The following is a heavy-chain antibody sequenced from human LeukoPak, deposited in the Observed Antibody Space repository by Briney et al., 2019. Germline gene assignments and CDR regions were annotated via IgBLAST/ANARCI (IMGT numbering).Heavy chain of an antibody. CDR2: ISGSGGST. CDR1: GFTFSSYA. Sequence: GGSLRLSCAASGFTFSSYAMSWVSQAPGKGLEWVSAISGSGGSTYYADSVKGRFTISRDNSKNTLYLQMNSLRAEDTALYYCALLSGTYLVDYWGQGALVTVSS. CDR3: ALLSGTYLVDY. J-gene: IGHJ4*02. D-gene: IGHD1-26*01. V-gene: IGHV3-23*01.